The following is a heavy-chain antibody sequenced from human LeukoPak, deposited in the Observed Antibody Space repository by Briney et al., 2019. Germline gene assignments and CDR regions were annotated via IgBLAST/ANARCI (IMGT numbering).Heavy chain of an antibody. CDR3: ASHYCDSSGYYLLNY. V-gene: IGHV4-39*01. J-gene: IGHJ4*02. CDR1: GGSISSSSYY. Sequence: PSETLSLTCTVSGGSISSSSYYWGWIRQPPGKGLEWIGSIYYSGSTYYNPSLKSRVTISVDTSKNQFSLKLSSVTAADTAVYYCASHYCDSSGYYLLNYWGQGTLVTVSS. D-gene: IGHD3-22*01. CDR2: IYYSGST.